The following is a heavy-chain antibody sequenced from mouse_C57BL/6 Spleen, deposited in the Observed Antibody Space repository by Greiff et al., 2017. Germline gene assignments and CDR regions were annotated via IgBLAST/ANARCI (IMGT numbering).Heavy chain of an antibody. Sequence: QVQLQQSGAELVRPGASVKLSCKASGYTFTDYYINWVKQRPGQGLEWIARIYPGSGNTYYNEKFKGKATLTAEKSSSTAYMQLSSLTSEDSAVYFWAKGPYCYGSSQGYYAMDYWGQGTSVTVSS. CDR2: IYPGSGNT. V-gene: IGHV1-76*01. D-gene: IGHD1-1*01. J-gene: IGHJ4*01. CDR1: GYTFTDYY. CDR3: AKGPYCYGSSQGYYAMDY.